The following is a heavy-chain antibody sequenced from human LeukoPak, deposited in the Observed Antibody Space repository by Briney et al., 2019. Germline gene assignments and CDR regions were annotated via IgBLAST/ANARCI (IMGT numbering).Heavy chain of an antibody. D-gene: IGHD3-10*01. CDR2: FDPEDGET. Sequence: ASVKVSCKVSGYTLTELSMHWVRQAPGKGLEWMGGFDPEDGETIYAQKFQGRVTMTEDTSTDTAYMELSSLRSEDTAVYYCATSGPRILNGGYAYYYGSGRYYWGQGTLVTVSS. J-gene: IGHJ4*02. CDR1: GYTLTELS. CDR3: ATSGPRILNGGYAYYYGSGRYY. V-gene: IGHV1-24*01.